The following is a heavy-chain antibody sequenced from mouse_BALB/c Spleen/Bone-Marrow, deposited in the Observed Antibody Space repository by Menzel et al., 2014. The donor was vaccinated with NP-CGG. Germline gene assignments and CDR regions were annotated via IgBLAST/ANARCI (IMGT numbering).Heavy chain of an antibody. CDR2: SRNRAKYYTT. J-gene: IGHJ3*01. V-gene: IGHV7-1*02. D-gene: IGHD2-10*02. CDR1: GFTFSDFY. CDR3: ARDVGYGNYFVY. Sequence: EVKLVEPGGGLVRPGDSLRLSCATSGFTFSDFYMEWVRQPPGKRLEWIATSRNRAKYYTTEYSASVKGRFIVSRDTSQSVLYLQMNALRAEDTAIYYCARDVGYGNYFVYWGQGTLVTVSA.